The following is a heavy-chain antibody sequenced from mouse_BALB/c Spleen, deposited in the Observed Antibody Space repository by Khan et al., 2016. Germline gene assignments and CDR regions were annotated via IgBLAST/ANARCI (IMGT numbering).Heavy chain of an antibody. CDR2: IHYSGST. Sequence: QLQESGPDLVKPSQSLSLTCTATGYSISSGYSWHWIRQFPGNKLEWMAYIHYSGSTNYNPSLKSRISITRDTSKNQFFLQLISVTTEDTATYYCTRGDYYGSGYWGQGTTLTVSS. J-gene: IGHJ2*01. V-gene: IGHV3-1*02. CDR3: TRGDYYGSGY. D-gene: IGHD1-1*01. CDR1: GYSISSGYS.